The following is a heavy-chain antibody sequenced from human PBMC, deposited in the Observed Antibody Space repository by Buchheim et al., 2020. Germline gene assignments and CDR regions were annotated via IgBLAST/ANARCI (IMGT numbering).Heavy chain of an antibody. D-gene: IGHD6-6*01. V-gene: IGHV3-33*01. CDR1: GFTFSSYG. Sequence: QVQLVESGGGVVQPGRSLRLSCAASGFTFSSYGMHWVRQAPGKGLEWVAVIWYDGSNKYYADSVKGRFTIPRDNSKNTLYLQMNSLRAEDTAVYYCARDGSRGSSSSYFDYWGQGTL. CDR2: IWYDGSNK. CDR3: ARDGSRGSSSSYFDY. J-gene: IGHJ4*02.